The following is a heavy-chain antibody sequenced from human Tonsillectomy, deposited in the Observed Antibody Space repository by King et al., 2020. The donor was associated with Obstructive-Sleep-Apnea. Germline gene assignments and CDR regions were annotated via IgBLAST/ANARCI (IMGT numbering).Heavy chain of an antibody. CDR1: GYSFTSYW. V-gene: IGHV5-51*01. D-gene: IGHD5-18*01. CDR2: IYPGDSDT. Sequence: QLVQSGAEVKKPGESMKISCKGTGYSFTSYWIGWVRQMPGKGLEWMGIIYPGDSDTRYTPSFQGQGTISADKSISTASLQWRSLQVSDTAMYYCSRSGYSYVQIDAFDIWGQGTRVTVSS. J-gene: IGHJ3*02. CDR3: SRSGYSYVQIDAFDI.